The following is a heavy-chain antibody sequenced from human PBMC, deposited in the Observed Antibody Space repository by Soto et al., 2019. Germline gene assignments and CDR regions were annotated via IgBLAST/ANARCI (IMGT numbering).Heavy chain of an antibody. CDR2: IYWDDDK. D-gene: IGHD2-2*01. Sequence: QITLKESGTTLVNPTQPLTLTCTFSGFSLSTSGVGVGWIRQPPGKALEWLALIYWDDDKRYSPSLKSRLPITKDTSKNQVVLTMTNMDPVDTATYYCAHRSTCSSTSCYDGRYYFDYWGQGTLVTVSS. CDR3: AHRSTCSSTSCYDGRYYFDY. V-gene: IGHV2-5*02. CDR1: GFSLSTSGVG. J-gene: IGHJ4*02.